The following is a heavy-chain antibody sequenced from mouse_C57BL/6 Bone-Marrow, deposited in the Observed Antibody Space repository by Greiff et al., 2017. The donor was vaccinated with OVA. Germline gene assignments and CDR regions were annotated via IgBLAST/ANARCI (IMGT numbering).Heavy chain of an antibody. CDR1: GFTFSSYA. CDR2: ISDGGSYT. CDR3: ARGRYFDY. J-gene: IGHJ2*01. Sequence: DVMLVESGGGLVKPGGSLKLSCAASGFTFSSYAMSWVRQTPEKRLEWVATISDGGSYTYYPDNVKGRFTISRDNAKNNLYLQMRHLKSDDTAMYYCARGRYFDYWGQGTTLTVSS. V-gene: IGHV5-4*03.